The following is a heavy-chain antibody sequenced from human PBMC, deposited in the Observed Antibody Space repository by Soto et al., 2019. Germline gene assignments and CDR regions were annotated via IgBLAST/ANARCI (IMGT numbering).Heavy chain of an antibody. J-gene: IGHJ4*02. CDR2: IYYSGST. Sequence: QLQLQESGPGLVKPSETLSLTCTVSGDSISSSSYYWGWIRQPPGKGLEWIGSIYYSGSTYYNPSLKSRVTISVDTSKNQFSLKLSSVTAADTAVYYCARQEGCSGGSCYARFDYWGQGTLVTVSS. CDR1: GDSISSSSYY. CDR3: ARQEGCSGGSCYARFDY. D-gene: IGHD2-15*01. V-gene: IGHV4-39*01.